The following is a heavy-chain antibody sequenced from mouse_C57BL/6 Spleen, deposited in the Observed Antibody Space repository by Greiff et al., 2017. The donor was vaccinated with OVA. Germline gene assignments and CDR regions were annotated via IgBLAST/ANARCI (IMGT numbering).Heavy chain of an antibody. J-gene: IGHJ3*01. V-gene: IGHV6-3*01. CDR3: TGGGNYGFAY. Sequence: EVKLMESGGGLVQPGGSMKLSCVASGFTFSNYWMNWVRQSPEKGLEWVAQIRLKSDNYATHYAESVKGRFTISRDDSKSSVYLQMNNLRAEDTGIYYCTGGGNYGFAYWGQGTLVTVSA. D-gene: IGHD2-1*01. CDR1: GFTFSNYW. CDR2: IRLKSDNYAT.